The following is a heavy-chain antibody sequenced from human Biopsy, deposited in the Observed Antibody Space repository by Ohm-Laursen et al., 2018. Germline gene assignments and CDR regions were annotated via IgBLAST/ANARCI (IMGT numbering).Heavy chain of an antibody. CDR2: INQAGTT. CDR1: GKTFSDYQ. Sequence: SDTLSLTCAVFGKTFSDYQWSWIRQPPGKGLEWIGQINQAGTTNYNPSLKSRVSISADASMYEFSLRLTSVTAADTAVYLCGNEVHGRDYWGLGAQVTVSS. CDR3: GNEVHGRDY. V-gene: IGHV4-34*08. J-gene: IGHJ4*02. D-gene: IGHD2-15*01.